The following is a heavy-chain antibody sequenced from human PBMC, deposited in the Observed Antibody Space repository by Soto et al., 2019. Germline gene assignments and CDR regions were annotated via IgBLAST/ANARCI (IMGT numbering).Heavy chain of an antibody. CDR1: GGSFSGYY. V-gene: IGHV4-34*01. Sequence: SETLSLTCAVYGGSFSGYYWSWIRQPPGKGLEWIGEINHSGSTNYNPSLKSRVTISVDTSKNQFSLKLSSVTAADTAVYWCARDPVDGYAFFDSWGQGALVT. CDR3: ARDPVDGYAFFDS. CDR2: INHSGST. D-gene: IGHD5-12*01. J-gene: IGHJ5*02.